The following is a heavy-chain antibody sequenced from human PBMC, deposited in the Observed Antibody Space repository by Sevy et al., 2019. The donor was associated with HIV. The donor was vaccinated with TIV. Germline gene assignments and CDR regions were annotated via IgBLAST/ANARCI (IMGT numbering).Heavy chain of an antibody. D-gene: IGHD3-22*01. CDR3: ARDGDSSALGWFDP. CDR2: INPNSGGT. CDR1: GYTFTGYY. Sequence: ASVKVYCKASGYTFTGYYMHWVRQAPGQGLEWMGRINPNSGGTNYAQKFQGRVTMTRDTSISTAYMELSRLRSDDTAVYYCARDGDSSALGWFDPRGQGTLVTVSS. J-gene: IGHJ5*02. V-gene: IGHV1-2*06.